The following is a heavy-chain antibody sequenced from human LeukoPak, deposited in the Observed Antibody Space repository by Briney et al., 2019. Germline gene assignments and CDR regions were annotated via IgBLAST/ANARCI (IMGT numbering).Heavy chain of an antibody. CDR1: GYTFTSYY. CDR3: ARDHYHILTGYSSFDY. D-gene: IGHD3-9*01. Sequence: ASVKVSCKASGYTFTSYYMHWVRQAPGQGLEWMGIINPSGGSTSYAQKFQGRVTITRDTSASTPYMELSSLRSEDTAVYYCARDHYHILTGYSSFDYWGQGTLVTVSS. J-gene: IGHJ4*02. CDR2: INPSGGST. V-gene: IGHV1-46*01.